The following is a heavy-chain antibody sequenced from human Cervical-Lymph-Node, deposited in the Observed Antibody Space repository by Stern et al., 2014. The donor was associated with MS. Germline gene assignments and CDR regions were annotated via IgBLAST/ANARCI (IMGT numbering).Heavy chain of an antibody. CDR2: ISYIGST. J-gene: IGHJ4*02. V-gene: IGHV4-31*03. D-gene: IGHD3-16*01. CDR3: ARSDRLWGSFDY. Sequence: QVQLVESGPGLVKPSQTLSLTCTVSGASISTVGYYWSWIRQHPGKGLEWIAYISYIGSTYYNPSLKSRVSISADTSKNQFSLILTSVTAADTALYYCARSDRLWGSFDYWGQGTLVAVSS. CDR1: GASISTVGYY.